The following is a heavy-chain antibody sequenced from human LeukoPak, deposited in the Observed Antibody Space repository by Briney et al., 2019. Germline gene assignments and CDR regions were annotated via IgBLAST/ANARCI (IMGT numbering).Heavy chain of an antibody. J-gene: IGHJ4*02. CDR2: TYYRSKWYN. CDR1: GDSVSSNSAA. CDR3: AREGLDIVVVPAALDY. D-gene: IGHD2-2*03. Sequence: SQALSLTCAISGDSVSSNSAAWNWIRQSPSRGLEWLGRTYYRSKWYNGYAVSVKSRITINPDTSKNQFSLQLNSVTPEDTAVYYCAREGLDIVVVPAALDYWGQGTLVTVSS. V-gene: IGHV6-1*01.